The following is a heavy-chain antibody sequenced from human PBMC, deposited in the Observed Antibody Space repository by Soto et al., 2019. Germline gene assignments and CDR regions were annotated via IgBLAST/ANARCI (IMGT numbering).Heavy chain of an antibody. D-gene: IGHD3-3*01. V-gene: IGHV1-18*01. CDR1: GYTFTSYG. CDR3: ARTKVTIFGVVIMPSDY. CDR2: ISAYNGNT. J-gene: IGHJ4*02. Sequence: GASVKVSCKASGYTFTSYGISWVRQAPGQGLEWMGWISAYNGNTNYAQKLQGRVTMTTDTSTSTAYMELRSLRSDDTAVYYCARTKVTIFGVVIMPSDYWGQGTLVTVSS.